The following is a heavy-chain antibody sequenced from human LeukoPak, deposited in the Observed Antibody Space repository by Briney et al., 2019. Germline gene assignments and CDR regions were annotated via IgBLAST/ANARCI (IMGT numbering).Heavy chain of an antibody. V-gene: IGHV3-23*01. J-gene: IGHJ4*02. CDR2: ISGSGGST. CDR1: GFTFSSYA. CDR3: AKDPTYYYGSGSYPDY. D-gene: IGHD3-10*01. Sequence: GGSLRLSCAASGFTFSSYAMSWVRQVPGKGLEWVSAISGSGGSTYYADSVKGRFTISRDNSKNTLYLQMNSLRAEDTAVYYCAKDPTYYYGSGSYPDYWGQGTLVTVSS.